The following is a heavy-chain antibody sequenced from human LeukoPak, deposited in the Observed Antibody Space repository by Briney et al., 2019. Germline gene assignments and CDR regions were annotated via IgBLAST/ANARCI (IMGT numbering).Heavy chain of an antibody. CDR1: GGSISSYY. Sequence: SETLSLTCTVSGGSISSYYWSWIRQPPGKGLEWIGYIYYSGSTNYNPSLKIRVTISVDTSKNQFSLKLSSVTAADTAVYYCARVEVHSSSWRWDNWFDPWGQGTLVTVSS. CDR2: IYYSGST. CDR3: ARVEVHSSSWRWDNWFDP. J-gene: IGHJ5*02. V-gene: IGHV4-59*01. D-gene: IGHD6-13*01.